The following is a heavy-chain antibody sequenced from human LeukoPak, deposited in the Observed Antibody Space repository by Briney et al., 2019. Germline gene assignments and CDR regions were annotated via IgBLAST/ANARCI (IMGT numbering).Heavy chain of an antibody. J-gene: IGHJ4*02. CDR1: GYTFTGYY. CDR3: ARGGYSSSLYDI. V-gene: IGHV1-2*02. CDR2: INPNTDNDV. D-gene: IGHD6-13*01. Sequence: ASVKVSCKASGYTFTGYYMYCVRQAPGQGLEWMGWINPNTDNDVRYAQNFRGRITMTRDTSISTAYMELSSLTSDDTALYYCARGGYSSSLYDIWGQGSLVTVSS.